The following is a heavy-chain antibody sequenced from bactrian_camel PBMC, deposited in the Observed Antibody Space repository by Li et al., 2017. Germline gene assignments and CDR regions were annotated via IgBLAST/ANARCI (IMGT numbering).Heavy chain of an antibody. Sequence: VQLVESGGGSVQAGGSLKLSCAASGKTGHLSCLGWFRQAPGSEREGISALYTPDGSTSIANFAKGRFTSSQDNAKNTVYLQIDNLKPEDTATYFCAAREV. CDR1: GKTGHLSC. CDR2: LYTPDGST. V-gene: IGHV3S63*01. D-gene: IGHD7*01.